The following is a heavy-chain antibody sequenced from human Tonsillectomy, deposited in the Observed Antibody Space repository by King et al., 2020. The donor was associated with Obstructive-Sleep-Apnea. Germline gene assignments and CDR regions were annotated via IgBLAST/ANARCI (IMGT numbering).Heavy chain of an antibody. J-gene: IGHJ2*01. D-gene: IGHD3-10*01. Sequence: VQLVESGGGVVQPGRSLRLSCAASGFTFRYYGMHWVRQDPGKGREWGTVISYDGNNKYDADSVKGRFTISRDNSKNTLYLQMNGLRAEETAVYYCAKDGDDFLLYWYFDLWGRGTLVTVSS. CDR2: ISYDGNNK. CDR3: AKDGDDFLLYWYFDL. CDR1: GFTFRYYG. V-gene: IGHV3-30*18.